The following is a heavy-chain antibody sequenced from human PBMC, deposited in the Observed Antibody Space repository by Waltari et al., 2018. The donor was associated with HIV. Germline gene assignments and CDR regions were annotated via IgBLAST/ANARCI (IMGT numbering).Heavy chain of an antibody. CDR1: GFTFTHYV. CDR2: ISAYDGKR. Sequence: VQLVQSGPEMRKLGASVRISCRASGFTFTHYVFSWVRQAPGQGLGWLGLISAYDGKRDFERNFKGRDILTTDTSTTTAFLDLRNLRSDDTAIYYCVRGGGTWLYDMYYFQGMDVWGQGTTVTVSS. J-gene: IGHJ6*02. CDR3: VRGGGTWLYDMYYFQGMDV. V-gene: IGHV1-18*01. D-gene: IGHD3-10*02.